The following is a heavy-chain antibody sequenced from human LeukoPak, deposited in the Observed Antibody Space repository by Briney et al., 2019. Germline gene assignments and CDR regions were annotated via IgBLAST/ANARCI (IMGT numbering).Heavy chain of an antibody. CDR2: ISSSGSTI. CDR3: ARLPHYYDSSGYRDY. J-gene: IGHJ4*02. Sequence: GWSLRLSCAASGFTFSTYDMNWVRQAPGKGLEWVSYISSSGSTIYYADSVKGRFTISRDNAKNSLYLQMNSLRAEDTAVYYCARLPHYYDSSGYRDYWGQGTLVTVSS. V-gene: IGHV3-48*03. D-gene: IGHD3-22*01. CDR1: GFTFSTYD.